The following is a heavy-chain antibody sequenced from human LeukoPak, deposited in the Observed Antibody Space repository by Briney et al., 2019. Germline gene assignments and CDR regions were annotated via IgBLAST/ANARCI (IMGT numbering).Heavy chain of an antibody. CDR2: IYYNGRTT. J-gene: IGHJ4*02. CDR1: GGSMSSYY. Sequence: PSQSLSLTCTVSGGSMSSYYWSWIRQSPGKGREWIGYIYYNGRTTNYNPSLKSRVTMSVDTPKNQFSLKLSSVTAADTAVYYCARVGDWNYLVYWGQGILVSVSS. CDR3: ARVGDWNYLVY. V-gene: IGHV4-59*01. D-gene: IGHD3/OR15-3a*01.